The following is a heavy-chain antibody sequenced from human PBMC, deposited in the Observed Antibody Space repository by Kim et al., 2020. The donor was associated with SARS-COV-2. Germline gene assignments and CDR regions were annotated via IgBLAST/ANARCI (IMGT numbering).Heavy chain of an antibody. CDR3: AREKGAYSSGWYWDYFDY. D-gene: IGHD6-19*01. J-gene: IGHJ4*02. CDR2: TYYRSKWYN. Sequence: SQTLSLTCAISGDSVSSNSAAWNWIRQSPSRGLEWLGRTYYRSKWYNDYAVSVKSRITINPDTSKNQFSLQLNSVTPEDTAVYYCAREKGAYSSGWYWDYFDYWGQGTLVTVSS. V-gene: IGHV6-1*01. CDR1: GDSVSSNSAA.